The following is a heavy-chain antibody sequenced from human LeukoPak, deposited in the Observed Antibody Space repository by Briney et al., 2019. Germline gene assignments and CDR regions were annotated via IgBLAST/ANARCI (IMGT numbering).Heavy chain of an antibody. J-gene: IGHJ6*02. CDR3: ARLRGLYYGMDV. V-gene: IGHV4-34*01. Sequence: PSETLSLTCAVYGGSFSGYYWSWIRQPPGKGLEWIGEINHSGSTNYNPSLKSRVTISVDTSKNQFSLKLSSVTAADTAVYYCARLRGLYYGMDVWGQGTTVTVSS. CDR2: INHSGST. CDR1: GGSFSGYY.